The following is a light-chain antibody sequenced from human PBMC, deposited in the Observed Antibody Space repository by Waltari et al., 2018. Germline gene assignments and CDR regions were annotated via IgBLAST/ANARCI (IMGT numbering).Light chain of an antibody. Sequence: QSALTQPASVSGSPGQSITISCTGTSSDVGGSNHVSWYQQHPGKAPKPMIYDVSDRPSGVSNRFSGSKSGNTASLTISGLQAEDEADYYCSSYTSSNTYVFGTGTKVTVL. CDR2: DVS. V-gene: IGLV2-14*03. J-gene: IGLJ1*01. CDR3: SSYTSSNTYV. CDR1: SSDVGGSNH.